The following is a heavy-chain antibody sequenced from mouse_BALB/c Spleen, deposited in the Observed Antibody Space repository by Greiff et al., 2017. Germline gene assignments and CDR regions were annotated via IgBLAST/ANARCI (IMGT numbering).Heavy chain of an antibody. Sequence: EVMLVESGGGLVKPGGSLKLSCAASGFTFSDYYMYWVRQTPEKRLEWVATISDGGSYTYYPDSVKGRFTISRDNAKNNLYLQMSSLKSEDTAMYYCARGEDGNLRYYAMDYWGQGTTLTVSS. CDR3: ARGEDGNLRYYAMDY. J-gene: IGHJ4*01. D-gene: IGHD2-1*01. V-gene: IGHV5-4*02. CDR2: ISDGGSYT. CDR1: GFTFSDYY.